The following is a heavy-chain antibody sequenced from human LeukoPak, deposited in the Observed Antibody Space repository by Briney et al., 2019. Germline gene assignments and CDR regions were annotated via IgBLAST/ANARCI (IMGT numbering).Heavy chain of an antibody. CDR2: INPSGGST. V-gene: IGHV1-46*01. CDR3: ARGGFLEWPTPDY. CDR1: GYTFTSYG. Sequence: ASVKVSCKASGYTFTSYGISWVRQAPGQGLEWMGIINPSGGSTSYAQKFQGRVTMTRDTSTSTVYMELSSLRSEDTAVYYCARGGFLEWPTPDYWGQGTLVTVSS. D-gene: IGHD3-3*01. J-gene: IGHJ4*02.